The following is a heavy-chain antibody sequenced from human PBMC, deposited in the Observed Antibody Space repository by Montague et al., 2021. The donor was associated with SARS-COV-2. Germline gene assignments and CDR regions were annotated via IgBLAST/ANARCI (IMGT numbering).Heavy chain of an antibody. V-gene: IGHV4-34*01. CDR2: INHSGTT. CDR3: ARWDPQTLTLIGLRGKSASDX. D-gene: IGHD4-23*01. CDR1: GGSFSGYY. J-gene: IGHJ4*02. Sequence: SETLSLTCAVYGGSFSGYYWTWIRQSPGKGLEWIAEINHSGTTNYNFNPSLRSRVTISVDTSQSQFSLKLSSVTAAATGVYYCARWDPQTLTLIGLRGKSASDXWGQGTLVTVSS.